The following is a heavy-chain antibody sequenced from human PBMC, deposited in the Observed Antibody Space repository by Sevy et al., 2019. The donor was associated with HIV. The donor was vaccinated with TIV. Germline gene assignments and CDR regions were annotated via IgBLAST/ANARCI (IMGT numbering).Heavy chain of an antibody. Sequence: GGSLRLSCAASGFTVSTYYMSWVHQAPGKGLEWVSVIYSGGTTFYADSVKVRFTISRDNSKNTLYLQMNSLRVEDTAVYYCARMGSSGWYAGYWGQGTLVTVSS. CDR2: IYSGGTT. CDR3: ARMGSSGWYAGY. J-gene: IGHJ4*02. CDR1: GFTVSTYY. D-gene: IGHD6-19*01. V-gene: IGHV3-66*01.